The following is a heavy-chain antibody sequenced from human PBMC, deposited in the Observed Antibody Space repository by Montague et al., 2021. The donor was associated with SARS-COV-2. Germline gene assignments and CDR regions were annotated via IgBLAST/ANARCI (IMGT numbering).Heavy chain of an antibody. CDR2: IDYSGST. V-gene: IGHV4-59*01. CDR3: ARLTYNNSYGMDF. CDR1: GGSISTYY. D-gene: IGHD5-24*01. Sequence: SETLSLTCTASGGSISTYYWNWIRQFPGKGLEWIGYIDYSGSTYYNPSLQSRVIISVDTSKNQFSLKLNSVTAADTAVYYCARLTYNNSYGMDFWGQGTTVTVSS. J-gene: IGHJ6*02.